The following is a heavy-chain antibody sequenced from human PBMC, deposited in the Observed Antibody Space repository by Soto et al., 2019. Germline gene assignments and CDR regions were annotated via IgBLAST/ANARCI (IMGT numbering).Heavy chain of an antibody. CDR3: ARGGQDFWSGPFDY. J-gene: IGHJ4*02. Sequence: PSETLSLTCTVAYGSISTYFCNWIRQPAGKGLEWIGRIDNSGNTNYNPSLKSRVTMSADTSRNQFSLKLNSVTAADTAVYYCARGGQDFWSGPFDYWGQGALVTVSS. CDR1: YGSISTYF. V-gene: IGHV4-4*07. D-gene: IGHD3-3*01. CDR2: IDNSGNT.